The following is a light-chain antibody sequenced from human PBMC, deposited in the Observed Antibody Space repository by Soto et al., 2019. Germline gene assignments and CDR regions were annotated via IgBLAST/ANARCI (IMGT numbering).Light chain of an antibody. CDR3: LQHNEYPLA. CDR1: QSISRY. J-gene: IGKJ4*02. CDR2: AAS. Sequence: DIQMTQSPSSLSASVGDRITITCRASQSISRYLNWYQHKPGKAPKILINAASSLERGVPSRFSGGGAGTEFTRNSSSLQPEDLATYYCLQHNEYPLAVGGGTTVEI. V-gene: IGKV1-39*01.